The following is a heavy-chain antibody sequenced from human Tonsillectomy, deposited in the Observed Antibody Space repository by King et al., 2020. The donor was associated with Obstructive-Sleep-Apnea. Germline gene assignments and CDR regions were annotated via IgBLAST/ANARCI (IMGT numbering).Heavy chain of an antibody. D-gene: IGHD3-22*01. CDR1: GGSISSSTYS. CDR2: IHYRGST. V-gene: IGHV4-39*01. J-gene: IGHJ4*02. Sequence: QLQESGPGLVKPSETLSLTCIVSGGSISSSTYSWGWIRQPPGKGLEWIGSIHYRGSTYYNPSLKSRVTISVDTSKNQFSRKLSSGTAADTAVYYCARLKITTPYHYDSGGYYPPKYYLDYWGQGTLVTVSS. CDR3: ARLKITTPYHYDSGGYYPPKYYLDY.